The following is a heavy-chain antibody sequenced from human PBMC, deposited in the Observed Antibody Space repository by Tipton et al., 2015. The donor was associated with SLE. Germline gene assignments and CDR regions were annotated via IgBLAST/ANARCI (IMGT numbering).Heavy chain of an antibody. CDR2: IDNSGST. CDR1: GGSLSSSY. Sequence: GLVKPSETLSLTCTVSGGSLSSSYWSWVRQPPEKGLEWIGFIDNSGSTNYNSVLKSRVIMSVDTSKNQFSLKLTSLTAADTAVYYCVRDRVYSSSYYMDVWGKGTTVTVSS. CDR3: VRDRVYSSSYYMDV. D-gene: IGHD6-13*01. J-gene: IGHJ6*03. V-gene: IGHV4-59*01.